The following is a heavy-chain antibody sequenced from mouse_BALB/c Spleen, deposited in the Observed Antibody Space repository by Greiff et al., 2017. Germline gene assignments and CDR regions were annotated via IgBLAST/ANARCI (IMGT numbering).Heavy chain of an antibody. CDR3: ARESVVFDGYAMDY. J-gene: IGHJ4*01. CDR2: INPSSGYT. Sequence: VQLQQSGAELARPGASVKMSCKASGYTFTSYTMHWVKQRPGQGLEWIGYINPSSGYTNYNQKFKDKATLTADKSSSTAYMQLSSLTSEDSAVYYCARESVVFDGYAMDYWGQGTSVTVSS. D-gene: IGHD2-3*01. V-gene: IGHV1-4*01. CDR1: GYTFTSYT.